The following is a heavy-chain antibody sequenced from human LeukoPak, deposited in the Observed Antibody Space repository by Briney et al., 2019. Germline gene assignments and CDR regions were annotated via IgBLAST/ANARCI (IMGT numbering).Heavy chain of an antibody. V-gene: IGHV3-21*01. D-gene: IGHD3-22*01. Sequence: GGSLRLSCAASGFTFSSYSMNWVRQAPGKGLEWVSSISSSSSYIYYADSVKGRFTISRDDAKNSLYLEMDSLRAEDTAVYYCARTIYYYESTSYFSDAFDVWGQGTMVTVSS. CDR3: ARTIYYYESTSYFSDAFDV. CDR1: GFTFSSYS. CDR2: ISSSSSYI. J-gene: IGHJ3*01.